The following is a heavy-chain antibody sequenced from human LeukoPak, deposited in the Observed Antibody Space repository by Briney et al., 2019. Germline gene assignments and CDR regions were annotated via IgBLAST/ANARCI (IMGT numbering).Heavy chain of an antibody. CDR3: ARRKVYANNWFDP. CDR2: INHSGST. J-gene: IGHJ5*02. CDR1: GGSISSSSNFY. D-gene: IGHD2-8*01. Sequence: SETLSLTCTVSGGSISSSSNFYGGWIRQPPGKGLEWIGEINHSGSTNYNPSLKSRVTISVDTSKNQFSLKLSSVTAADTAVYYCARRKVYANNWFDPWGQGTLVTVSS. V-gene: IGHV4-39*07.